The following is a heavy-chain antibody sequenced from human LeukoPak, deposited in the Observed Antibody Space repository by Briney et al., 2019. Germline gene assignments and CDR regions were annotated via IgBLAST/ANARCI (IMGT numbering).Heavy chain of an antibody. Sequence: GGSLRLSCAASGFTFSSYSMNWVRQAPGKGLEWVSYIRSSSNIIYYADSVKGRFTISRDNTKNSLYLQMNSLRAEDTAVYYCAKEGDSSGYYYRKTEFDYWGQGTLVTVSS. CDR2: IRSSSNII. CDR1: GFTFSSYS. V-gene: IGHV3-48*04. D-gene: IGHD3-22*01. J-gene: IGHJ4*02. CDR3: AKEGDSSGYYYRKTEFDY.